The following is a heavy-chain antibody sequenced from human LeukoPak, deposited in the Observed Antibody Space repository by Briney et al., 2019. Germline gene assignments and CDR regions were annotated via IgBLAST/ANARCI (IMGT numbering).Heavy chain of an antibody. D-gene: IGHD3-9*01. CDR1: GYTFTSYY. CDR3: AREGTYDILTGYSTSFDSFDI. CDR2: INPSGGST. J-gene: IGHJ3*02. Sequence: ASVKVSCKASGYTFTSYYMHWVRQAPGQGLEWMGIINPSGGSTSYAQKFQGRVTMTRDTSTSTVYMELSSLRSEDAAVYYCAREGTYDILTGYSTSFDSFDIWGQGKMVTVSS. V-gene: IGHV1-46*01.